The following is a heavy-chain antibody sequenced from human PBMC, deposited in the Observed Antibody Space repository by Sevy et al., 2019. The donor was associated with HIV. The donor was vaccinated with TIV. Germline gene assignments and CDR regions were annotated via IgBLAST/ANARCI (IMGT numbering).Heavy chain of an antibody. V-gene: IGHV4-59*08. CDR2: IYYNGNT. Sequence: PSETLSLTCTVSGSSITSLYWGWIRQPPGKGLEWIANIYYNGNTNYNPSLKSRVTISLDTSKNRFSLRLSSVTAADTAIYYCAGGNAWGRGYSWGQGTLVTVSS. D-gene: IGHD1-26*01. CDR1: GSSITSLY. J-gene: IGHJ4*02. CDR3: AGGNAWGRGYS.